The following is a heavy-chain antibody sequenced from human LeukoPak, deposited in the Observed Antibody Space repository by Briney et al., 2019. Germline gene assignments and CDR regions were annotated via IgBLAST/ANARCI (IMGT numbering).Heavy chain of an antibody. D-gene: IGHD3-16*01. CDR2: ISSFSGTI. J-gene: IGHJ4*02. CDR1: GFTFSSFE. V-gene: IGHV3-48*03. CDR3: ARDQGGVGY. Sequence: GGSLRLSCAASGFTFSSFEMNWVRQAPGKGLEWVSYISSFSGTINYADSVKGRFTISRDNAKNSLYLQMNSLRAEDTAVYYCARDQGGVGYWGQGTLVTVSS.